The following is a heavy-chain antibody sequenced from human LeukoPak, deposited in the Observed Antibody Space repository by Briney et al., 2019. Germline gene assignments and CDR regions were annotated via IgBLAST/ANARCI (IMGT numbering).Heavy chain of an antibody. CDR2: INPSGGST. Sequence: ASVKVSCKASGYTFTSYYMHWVRQAPGQGLEWMGIINPSGGSTSYAQKFQGRVTMTGDTSTSTVYMDLSSLRSEDTAVYYCARDRERRIFGVDNYYYYMDVWGKGTTVTVSS. CDR1: GYTFTSYY. V-gene: IGHV1-46*03. D-gene: IGHD3-3*02. CDR3: ARDRERRIFGVDNYYYYMDV. J-gene: IGHJ6*03.